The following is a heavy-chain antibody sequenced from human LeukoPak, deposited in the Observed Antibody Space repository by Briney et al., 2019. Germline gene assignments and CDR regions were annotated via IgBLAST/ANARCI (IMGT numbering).Heavy chain of an antibody. CDR3: AKMQGYFDL. CDR2: ITGSGDNT. CDR1: GFTFTSQG. Sequence: GGSLRLSCAASGFTFTSQGMAWVRQAPAKGLEWVSAITGSGDNTYYADSVKGRFTISRNNSKNTLYLQMNSLSAEDTAVYYCAKMQGYFDLWGRGTLVTVSS. J-gene: IGHJ2*01. V-gene: IGHV3-23*01.